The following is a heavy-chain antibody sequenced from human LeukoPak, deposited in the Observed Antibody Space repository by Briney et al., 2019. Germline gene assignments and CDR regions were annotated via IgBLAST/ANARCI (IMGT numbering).Heavy chain of an antibody. CDR2: ISNRGGDT. CDR3: AQQLGYCSGGTCYFTY. Sequence: GGSLRLSCAASGFTFSSYAMSWVRQAPGKGLEWVAAISNRGGDTFYSDSGKGRFTIARDNSKNTLYLQMNSLRVDDTAVYYCAQQLGYCSGGTCYFTYWGQGTLVTVSS. CDR1: GFTFSSYA. V-gene: IGHV3-23*01. J-gene: IGHJ1*01. D-gene: IGHD2-15*01.